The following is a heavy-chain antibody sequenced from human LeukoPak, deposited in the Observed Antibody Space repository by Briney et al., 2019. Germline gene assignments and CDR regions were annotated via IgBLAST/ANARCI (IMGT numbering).Heavy chain of an antibody. J-gene: IGHJ4*02. CDR1: GFTFSTYE. Sequence: PGGSLRLSCAASGFTFSTYEMNWVRQAPGKGLEWISYISSSGGSTYYADSVKGRFTISRDNAKNSLYLQMDSLRADDTAVYYCAIWDFWGGGTLVTVSS. V-gene: IGHV3-48*03. CDR3: AIWDF. CDR2: ISSSGGST.